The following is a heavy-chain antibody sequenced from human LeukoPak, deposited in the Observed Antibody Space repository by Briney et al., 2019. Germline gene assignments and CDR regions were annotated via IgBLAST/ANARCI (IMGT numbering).Heavy chain of an antibody. CDR3: AKDGGLWVSAHWGDS. CDR1: GFTFSSYA. D-gene: IGHD7-27*01. J-gene: IGHJ4*02. Sequence: GGSLRLPCAASGFTFSSYAMNWVRQAPGKGLEWISTISGTDDSTYYADSVKGRFTVSRDNSKNTLFLQMNSLRAEDTAVYYCAKDGGLWVSAHWGDSWGRGTLVTVSS. CDR2: ISGTDDST. V-gene: IGHV3-23*01.